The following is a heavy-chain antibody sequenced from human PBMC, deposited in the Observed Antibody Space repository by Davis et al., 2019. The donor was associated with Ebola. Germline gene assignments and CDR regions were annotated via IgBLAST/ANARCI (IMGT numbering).Heavy chain of an antibody. CDR2: IRSKANSYAT. CDR1: GFTFSGSA. J-gene: IGHJ5*02. V-gene: IGHV3-73*01. D-gene: IGHD3-10*01. Sequence: PGGSLRLSCAASGFTFSGSAMHWVRQASGNGLEWVGRIRSKANSYATAYAASVKGRFTISRDDSKNTAYLQMNSLKTEDTAVYYCTSSLSGVDPWGQGTLVTVSS. CDR3: TSSLSGVDP.